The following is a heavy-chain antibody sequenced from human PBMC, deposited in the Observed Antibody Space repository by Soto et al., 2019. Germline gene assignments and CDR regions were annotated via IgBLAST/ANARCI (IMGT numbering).Heavy chain of an antibody. Sequence: GGSLRLSCAASGFTFSSYGMHWVRQAPGKGLEWVAVISYDGSNKYYADSVKGRFTISRDNSKNTLYLQMNSLRAEDTAVYSCAKGPHYYDSSGYPDPWGQGTLVTVSS. CDR2: ISYDGSNK. J-gene: IGHJ5*02. CDR1: GFTFSSYG. V-gene: IGHV3-30*18. D-gene: IGHD3-22*01. CDR3: AKGPHYYDSSGYPDP.